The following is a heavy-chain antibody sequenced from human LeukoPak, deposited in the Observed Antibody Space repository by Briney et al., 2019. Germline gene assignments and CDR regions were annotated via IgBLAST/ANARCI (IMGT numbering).Heavy chain of an antibody. V-gene: IGHV1-18*01. Sequence: ASVKVSCKASGGTFSSYAISWVRQAPGQGLEWMGWISAYNGNTNYAQKLQGRVTMTTDTSTSTAYMELRSLRSDDTAVYYCARPDSSGYYYYFDYWGQGTLVTVSS. CDR2: ISAYNGNT. CDR3: ARPDSSGYYYYFDY. J-gene: IGHJ4*02. CDR1: GGTFSSYA. D-gene: IGHD3-22*01.